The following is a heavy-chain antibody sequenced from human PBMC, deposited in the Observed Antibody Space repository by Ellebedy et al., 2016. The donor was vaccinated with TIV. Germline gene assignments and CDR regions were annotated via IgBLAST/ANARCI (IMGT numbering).Heavy chain of an antibody. CDR3: ARDTRFIDQQHNWFDP. CDR1: GFTFSDYY. J-gene: IGHJ5*02. Sequence: GESLKISCAASGFTFSDYYMSWIRQAPGKGLEWVSYISNSDSSIFYADSVKGRFTISRDNAKDSLYLQMNSLRAEDTAVYYCARDTRFIDQQHNWFDPWGQGTQVTVSS. D-gene: IGHD1-26*01. V-gene: IGHV3-11*01. CDR2: ISNSDSSI.